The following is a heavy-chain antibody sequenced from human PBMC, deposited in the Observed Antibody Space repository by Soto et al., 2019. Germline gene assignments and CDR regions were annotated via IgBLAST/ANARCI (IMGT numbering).Heavy chain of an antibody. CDR1: GFTFSSYA. CDR3: ARVRGDFWSGYSVGMDV. D-gene: IGHD3-3*01. CDR2: ISYDGSNK. J-gene: IGHJ6*02. Sequence: QVQLVESGGGVVQPGRSLRLSCAASGFTFSSYAMHWVRQAPGKGLEWVAVISYDGSNKYYADSVKGRFTISRDNSKNTLYLQMNSLRAEDTAVYYCARVRGDFWSGYSVGMDVWGQGTTVTVSS. V-gene: IGHV3-30-3*01.